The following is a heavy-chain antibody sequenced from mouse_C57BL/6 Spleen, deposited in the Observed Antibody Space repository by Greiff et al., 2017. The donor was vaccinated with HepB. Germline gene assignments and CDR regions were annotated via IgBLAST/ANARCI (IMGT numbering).Heavy chain of an antibody. D-gene: IGHD2-2*01. CDR1: GFTFSDYG. V-gene: IGHV5-17*01. J-gene: IGHJ1*03. CDR2: LSSGSSTI. CDR3: ARPGVTTRYFDV. Sequence: EVKLMESGGGLVKPGGSLKLSCAASGFTFSDYGMHWVRQAPEKGLEWVAFLSSGSSTIYYADTVKGRFTISRDNAKNTLFLQMTSLRSEDTAMYYCARPGVTTRYFDVWGTGTTVTVSS.